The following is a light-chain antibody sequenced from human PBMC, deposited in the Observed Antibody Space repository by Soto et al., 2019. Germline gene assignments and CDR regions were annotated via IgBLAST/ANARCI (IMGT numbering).Light chain of an antibody. CDR1: RSNIGGGYD. CDR2: GNI. V-gene: IGLV1-40*01. CDR3: QAYDSSLSAWV. Sequence: QSVLTQPPSESGVPGQTITISCTGSRSNIGGGYDVHWYQQLPGTAPQLLVYGNINRPSRVPDRFSGSKSGTSASLAITGLQAEDEADYYCQAYDSSLSAWVFGGGTKLTVL. J-gene: IGLJ3*02.